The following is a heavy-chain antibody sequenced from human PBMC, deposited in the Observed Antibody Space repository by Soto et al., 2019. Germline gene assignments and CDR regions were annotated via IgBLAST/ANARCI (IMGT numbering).Heavy chain of an antibody. V-gene: IGHV4-59*01. J-gene: IGHJ5*02. CDR1: GGSISSYY. CDR2: ISYSGST. Sequence: SETLSLTCTVSGGSISSYYWSWIRQPPGKGLEWIGYISYSGSTYYNPSLKSRVTISVDTSKNQFSLKLSSVTAADTAVYYCARIQTLGYCSPRGQGTMVTVSS. CDR3: ARIQTLGYCSP. D-gene: IGHD2-15*01.